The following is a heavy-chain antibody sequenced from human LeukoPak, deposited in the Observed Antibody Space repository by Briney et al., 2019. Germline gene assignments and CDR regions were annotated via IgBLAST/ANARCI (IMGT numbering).Heavy chain of an antibody. Sequence: PSETLSLTCTVSGYSISSGYYWGWIRQPAGKGLEWIGRIYTSGSTNYNPSLKSRVIMSVDTSKNQFSLNLSSVTAADTAVYYCARVRTNPGDSSYYYYMDVWGEGTTVTVSS. CDR2: IYTSGST. D-gene: IGHD1/OR15-1a*01. J-gene: IGHJ6*03. CDR3: ARVRTNPGDSSYYYYMDV. V-gene: IGHV4-61*02. CDR1: GYSISSGYY.